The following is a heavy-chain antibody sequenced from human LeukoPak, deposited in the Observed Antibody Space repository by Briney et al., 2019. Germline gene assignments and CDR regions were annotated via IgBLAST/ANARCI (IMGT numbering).Heavy chain of an antibody. D-gene: IGHD3-10*01. V-gene: IGHV1-8*01. CDR1: GYTFTSYD. J-gene: IGHJ4*02. CDR3: ARGRGSGSYYGRWYYFDY. Sequence: GASVKVSCKASGYTFTSYDINWVRQATGQGLEWMGWMNPNSGNTGYAQKFQGRVTMTRNTSISTAYMELSSLRSEDTAVYYCARGRGSGSYYGRWYYFDYWGQGTLVTVSS. CDR2: MNPNSGNT.